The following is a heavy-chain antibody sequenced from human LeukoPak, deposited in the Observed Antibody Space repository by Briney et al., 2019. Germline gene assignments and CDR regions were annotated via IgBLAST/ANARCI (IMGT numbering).Heavy chain of an antibody. V-gene: IGHV4-59*01. J-gene: IGHJ4*02. D-gene: IGHD2-2*01. CDR1: GGSISSYY. CDR3: AREPIPLGYCSSTSCLRYFDY. CDR2: IYYSGST. Sequence: MPSETLSLTCTVSGGSISSYYWSWIRQPPGKGLEWIGYIYYSGSTNYNPSLKSRVTISVDTSKNQFSLKLSSVTAADTAVYYCAREPIPLGYCSSTSCLRYFDYWGQGTLVTVSS.